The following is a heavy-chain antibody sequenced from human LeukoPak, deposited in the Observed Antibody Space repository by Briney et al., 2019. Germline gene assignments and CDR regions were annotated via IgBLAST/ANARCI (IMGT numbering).Heavy chain of an antibody. D-gene: IGHD1-26*01. J-gene: IGHJ3*02. CDR1: GYTFTSYG. Sequence: GASVKVSCKASGYTFTSYGISWVRQAPGQGLEWMGWINPNSGGTNYAQKFQGRVTMTRDTSISTAYMELSRLRSDDTAVYYCARDDNSGSYQIWGQGTMVTVSS. CDR3: ARDDNSGSYQI. V-gene: IGHV1-2*02. CDR2: INPNSGGT.